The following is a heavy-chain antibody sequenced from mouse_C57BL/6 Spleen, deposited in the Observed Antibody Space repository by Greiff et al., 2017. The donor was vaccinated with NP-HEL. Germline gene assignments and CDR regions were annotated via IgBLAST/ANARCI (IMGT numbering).Heavy chain of an antibody. V-gene: IGHV2-5*01. CDR2: IWRGGST. Sequence: VQLQQSGPGLVQPSQSLSITCTVSGFSLTSYGVHWVRQSPGKGLEWLGVIWRGGSTDYNAAFMSRLSIAKDNSKSQVFFKMNSLQADDTAIYYCAKNYGSSLWYFDVWGTGTTVTVSS. J-gene: IGHJ1*03. CDR1: GFSLTSYG. CDR3: AKNYGSSLWYFDV. D-gene: IGHD1-1*01.